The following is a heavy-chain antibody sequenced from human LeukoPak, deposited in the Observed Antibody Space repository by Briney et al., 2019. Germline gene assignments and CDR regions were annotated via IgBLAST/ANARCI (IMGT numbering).Heavy chain of an antibody. D-gene: IGHD3-22*01. CDR2: IYTSGST. CDR1: GGSISSGSYY. Sequence: SETLSLTCTVSGGSISSGSYYWSWIRQPAGKGLEWIGRIYTSGSTNYNPSLKSRVTISVDTSKNQFSLKLSSVTAADTAVYSCARENVRYYDSSGIDYWGQGTLVTVSS. V-gene: IGHV4-61*02. CDR3: ARENVRYYDSSGIDY. J-gene: IGHJ4*02.